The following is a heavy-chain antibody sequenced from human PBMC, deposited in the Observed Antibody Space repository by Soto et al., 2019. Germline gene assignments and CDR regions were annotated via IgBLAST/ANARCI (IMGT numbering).Heavy chain of an antibody. CDR1: GFTFSSYA. V-gene: IGHV3-23*01. Sequence: GFLRLPSVPSGFTFSSYAMSWVRQAPGKGLEWVSAISGSGGSTYYADSVKGRFTISRDNSKNTLYLQMNSLRAEDTAVYYCAKERAEYSGYDQRFDYWGRGTLVTVSS. CDR3: AKERAEYSGYDQRFDY. CDR2: ISGSGGST. J-gene: IGHJ4*02. D-gene: IGHD5-12*01.